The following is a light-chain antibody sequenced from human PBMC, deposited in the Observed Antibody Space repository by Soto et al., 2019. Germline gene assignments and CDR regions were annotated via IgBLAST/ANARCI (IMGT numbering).Light chain of an antibody. V-gene: IGKV1-33*01. CDR2: DAS. Sequence: DIEMTQSPSSLSSSVGDIFTITCQASQDISNYLNWYQQKPGKAPKLLIYDASNLETGVPSRFSGSGSGTDFTFTISSLQPEDIATYYCQQYDNLPFGGGTKVDIK. CDR1: QDISNY. CDR3: QQYDNLP. J-gene: IGKJ4*01.